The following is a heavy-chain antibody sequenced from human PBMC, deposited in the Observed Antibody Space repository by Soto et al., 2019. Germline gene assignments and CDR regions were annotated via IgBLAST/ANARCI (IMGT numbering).Heavy chain of an antibody. CDR1: GDIFSGYS. Sequence: QVQLVQSGAEVKKPGASVKASCKTSGDIFSGYSISWVRQAPGQGLEWMGGIIPIFCTTNYAQRFHGRVTITADKSTSTVYMELYSLKSEDTAVYYCARERGSCYDPGDYWGQGTLVTVSS. CDR2: IIPIFCTT. CDR3: ARERGSCYDPGDY. J-gene: IGHJ4*02. V-gene: IGHV1-69*14. D-gene: IGHD5-12*01.